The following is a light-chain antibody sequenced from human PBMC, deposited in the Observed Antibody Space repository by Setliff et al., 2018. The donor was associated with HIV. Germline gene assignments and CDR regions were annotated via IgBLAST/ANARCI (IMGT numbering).Light chain of an antibody. CDR3: SSFTSSSTYV. Sequence: LTQPDSVSGSPGQSITISCTGTSRDVGGGQNYVSWYQQYPGQAPKLMIYEVTKRPAGVSDRFSGSKSGNTASLIISGLQTEDEAEYYCSSFTSSSTYVFGIGTKVTVL. CDR1: SRDVGGGQNY. CDR2: EVT. J-gene: IGLJ1*01. V-gene: IGLV2-14*01.